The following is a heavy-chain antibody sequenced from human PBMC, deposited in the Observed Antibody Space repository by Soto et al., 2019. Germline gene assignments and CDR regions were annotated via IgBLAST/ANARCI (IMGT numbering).Heavy chain of an antibody. CDR2: IHHSGST. D-gene: IGHD2-2*01. Sequence: AWIRQPPGKGLEWIGSIHHSGSTSYNPSLKSRVTISVDTSKNHFSLKLSSVTAADTAVFYCVRLAGYCSSASCLGHDPWGQGSLVTVSS. J-gene: IGHJ5*02. V-gene: IGHV4-39*02. CDR3: VRLAGYCSSASCLGHDP.